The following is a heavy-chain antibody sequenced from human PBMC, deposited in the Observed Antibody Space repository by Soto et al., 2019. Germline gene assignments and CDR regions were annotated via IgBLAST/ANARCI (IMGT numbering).Heavy chain of an antibody. D-gene: IGHD6-19*01. CDR2: IYYSGST. V-gene: IGHV4-59*01. J-gene: IGHJ2*01. CDR3: ARVRERWLTYWYFDL. CDR1: GGSISYYY. Sequence: SETLSLTCTVSGGSISYYYWSWIRQPPGKGLEYIGYIYYSGSTNYNPSLKSRVTMSVDTSKNQFSLRLSSVTAADPAAYYCARVRERWLTYWYFDLWGRGTLVTVSS.